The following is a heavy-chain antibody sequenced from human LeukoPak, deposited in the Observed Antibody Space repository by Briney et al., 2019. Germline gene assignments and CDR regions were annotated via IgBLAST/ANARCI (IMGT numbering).Heavy chain of an antibody. CDR2: IYYSGST. J-gene: IGHJ4*02. CDR3: ARENHNENSNYLDY. Sequence: SETLSLTCTVSGGSISSGDYYWSWIRQPPGKGLEWIGYIYYSGSTYYNPSLKSRVTISVDTSKNQFSLKLSSVTAADTAVYYCARENHNENSNYLDYWGQGTLVTVSS. D-gene: IGHD2/OR15-2a*01. V-gene: IGHV4-30-4*08. CDR1: GGSISSGDYY.